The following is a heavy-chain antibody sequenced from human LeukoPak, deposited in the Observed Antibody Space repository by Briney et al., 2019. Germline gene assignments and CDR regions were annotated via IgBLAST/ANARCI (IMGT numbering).Heavy chain of an antibody. Sequence: SETLSLTCTVSGGSVSSGSYYWSWIRQPPGKGLEWIGYIYYSGSTNYNPSLKSRVTISVDTSKNQFSLKLSSVTAADTAVYYCARVLWFGELPPRGAFDYWGQRTLVTVSS. J-gene: IGHJ4*02. CDR1: GGSVSSGSYY. CDR2: IYYSGST. CDR3: ARVLWFGELPPRGAFDY. D-gene: IGHD3-10*01. V-gene: IGHV4-61*01.